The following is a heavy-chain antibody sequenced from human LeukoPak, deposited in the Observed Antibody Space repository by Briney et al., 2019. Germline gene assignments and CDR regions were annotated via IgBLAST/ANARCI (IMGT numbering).Heavy chain of an antibody. V-gene: IGHV3-23*01. J-gene: IGHJ4*02. CDR1: GFTFSSYA. Sequence: PGGSLRLSCAASGFTFSSYAMSWVRQAPGKGLEWVSAISGSGGSTYYADSVKGRFTISRDNSKDTLYLQMNSLRAEDTAVYYCANLPGVAGTNYWGQGTLVTVSS. CDR3: ANLPGVAGTNY. CDR2: ISGSGGST. D-gene: IGHD6-19*01.